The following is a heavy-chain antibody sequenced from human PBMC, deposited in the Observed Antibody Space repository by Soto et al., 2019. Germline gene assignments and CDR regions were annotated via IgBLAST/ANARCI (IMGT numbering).Heavy chain of an antibody. CDR3: AKDLIPMYYYDTSGPPSDH. Sequence: PGGSLRLSCAASGFTFSNYAMYWVRQAPGKGLEWVAVISFDGSNIYYADSVRGRFTISRDNSENTLYLQMNSLRAEDTAVFYCAKDLIPMYYYDTSGPPSDHWGQGTLVTVSS. CDR1: GFTFSNYA. CDR2: ISFDGSNI. D-gene: IGHD3-22*01. J-gene: IGHJ4*02. V-gene: IGHV3-30*18.